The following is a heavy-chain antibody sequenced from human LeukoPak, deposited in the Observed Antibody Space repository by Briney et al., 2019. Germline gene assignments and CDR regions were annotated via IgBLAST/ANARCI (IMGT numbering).Heavy chain of an antibody. CDR2: ISYDANIGSNK. CDR1: GFTFSRYA. V-gene: IGHV3-30-3*01. D-gene: IGHD3-3*01. Sequence: GGSLRLSCATSGFTFSRYAMHWVRQAPGKGLEWVALISYDANIGSNKYYADSVKGRFTISRDNSKNTLYLQMNSLRAEDTAVYYCARDGGYDFWSGYYQDYWGQGTLVTVS. CDR3: ARDGGYDFWSGYYQDY. J-gene: IGHJ4*02.